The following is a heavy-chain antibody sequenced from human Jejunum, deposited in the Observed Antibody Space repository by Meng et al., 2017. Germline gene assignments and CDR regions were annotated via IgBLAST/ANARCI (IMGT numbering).Heavy chain of an antibody. CDR3: VRNQVTYGGSFDY. CDR1: GFTFSSYG. D-gene: IGHD4-23*01. V-gene: IGHV3-72*01. J-gene: IGHJ4*02. Sequence: AGGSGKVSCKAFGFTFSSYGMQWVRQAPGKGLEWVGRIRDRGYGYTTEYAASVRGRFTISRDDSKNSLYLQMNSLETDDTAVYYCVRNQVTYGGSFDYWGQGTLVTVSS. CDR2: IRDRGYGYTT.